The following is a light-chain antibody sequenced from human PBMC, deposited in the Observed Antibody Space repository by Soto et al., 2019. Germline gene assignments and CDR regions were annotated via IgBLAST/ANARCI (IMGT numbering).Light chain of an antibody. Sequence: EVVLTQSPGTLSLSPGERATLSYRASHSVSSNYLAWYQQKPGRAPRLLIYGTSTRATGIPDRFSGSGSGTDFTLTISRLEPDDFAVYFCQHYDASPPITFGQGTRLEIK. V-gene: IGKV3-20*01. CDR2: GTS. CDR1: HSVSSNY. CDR3: QHYDASPPIT. J-gene: IGKJ5*01.